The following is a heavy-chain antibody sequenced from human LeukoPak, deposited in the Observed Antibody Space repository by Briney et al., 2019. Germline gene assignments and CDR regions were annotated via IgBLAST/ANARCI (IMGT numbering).Heavy chain of an antibody. CDR2: INHSGST. CDR3: ARGVQVNDFWSGYSRDYFDY. D-gene: IGHD3-3*01. CDR1: GGSFSGYY. Sequence: SETLSLTCAVYGGSFSGYYWSWIRQPPGRGLEWIGEINHSGSTNYNPSLKSRVTISVDTSKNQFSLKLSSVTAADTAVYYCARGVQVNDFWSGYSRDYFDYWGQGTLVTVSS. J-gene: IGHJ4*02. V-gene: IGHV4-34*01.